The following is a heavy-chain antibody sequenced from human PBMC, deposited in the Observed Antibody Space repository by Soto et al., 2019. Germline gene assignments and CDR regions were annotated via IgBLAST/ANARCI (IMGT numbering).Heavy chain of an antibody. CDR2: IIPIFGTA. J-gene: IGHJ5*02. CDR1: GGTFSSYA. V-gene: IGHV1-69*13. CDR3: ARDKDYYGSGSDLNWFDP. Sequence: SVKVSCKASGGTFSSYAISWVRQAPGQGLEWMGGIIPIFGTANYAQKFQGRVTITADESTSTAYMELSSLRSEDTAVYYCARDKDYYGSGSDLNWFDPWGQGTLVTVS. D-gene: IGHD3-10*01.